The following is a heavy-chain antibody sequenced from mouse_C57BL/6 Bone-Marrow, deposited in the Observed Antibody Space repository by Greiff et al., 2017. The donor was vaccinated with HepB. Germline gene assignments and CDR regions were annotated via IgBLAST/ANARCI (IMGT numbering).Heavy chain of an antibody. CDR2: INPGSGGT. CDR1: GYAFTNYL. Sequence: QVQLQQSGAELVRPGTSVKVSCKASGYAFTNYLIEWVKQRPGQGLEWIGVINPGSGGTNYNEKFKGKATLTADKSSSTAYMQLSSLTSEDSAVYFCARCYYYGSSYDPCFDYWGQGTTLTVSS. V-gene: IGHV1-54*01. J-gene: IGHJ2*01. CDR3: ARCYYYGSSYDPCFDY. D-gene: IGHD1-1*01.